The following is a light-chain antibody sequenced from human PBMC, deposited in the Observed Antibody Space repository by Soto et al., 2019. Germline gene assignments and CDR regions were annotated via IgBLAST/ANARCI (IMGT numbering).Light chain of an antibody. V-gene: IGLV1-44*01. CDR3: GTWDDSLNGGV. J-gene: IGLJ1*01. CDR2: GDN. CDR1: SSNIGSYT. Sequence: QSVLTQPPAASGTPGQRVTISCSGGSSNIGSYTPNWYQQLPGTAPKLLMYGDNRRSSGVPDRFSGSKSGTSASLAISGLQSEDEADYYCGTWDDSLNGGVFGTGTKVTV.